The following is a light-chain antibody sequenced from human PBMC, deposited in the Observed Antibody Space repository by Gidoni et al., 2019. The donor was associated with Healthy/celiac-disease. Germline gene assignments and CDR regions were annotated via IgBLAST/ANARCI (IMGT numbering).Light chain of an antibody. V-gene: IGKV1-6*01. Sequence: AIQMTQSPSSLSASVGDRVTITCRASQGIRNDLGWYQQNPGKAPKLLIYAASSLQSWVPSRFSGSGSGTDFTLTISSLQPEDFATYYCLQDYNYPRTFGQGTKVEIK. CDR3: LQDYNYPRT. CDR2: AAS. J-gene: IGKJ1*01. CDR1: QGIRND.